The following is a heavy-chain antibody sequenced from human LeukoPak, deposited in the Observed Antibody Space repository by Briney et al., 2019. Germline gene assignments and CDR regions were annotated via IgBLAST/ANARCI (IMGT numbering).Heavy chain of an antibody. Sequence: SETLSLTCTVSGGSISSSSYYWGWIRQPPGKGLEWIGSIYYSGSTYYNPSLKSRVTISVDTSKNQFSLKLSSVTAADTAVYHCARVDPYGSGSYYTIDYWGQGTLVTVSS. J-gene: IGHJ4*02. CDR1: GGSISSSSYY. CDR2: IYYSGST. D-gene: IGHD3-10*01. V-gene: IGHV4-39*07. CDR3: ARVDPYGSGSYYTIDY.